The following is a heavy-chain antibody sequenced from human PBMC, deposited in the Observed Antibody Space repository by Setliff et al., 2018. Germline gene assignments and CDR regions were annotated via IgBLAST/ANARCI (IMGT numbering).Heavy chain of an antibody. D-gene: IGHD2-8*01. CDR3: AKDRVNDGVWDFDS. Sequence: GGSLRLSCAASGFAFSNYYMTWIRQAPGKGPEWVSYMSTNGHIVHYADSVKGRFTISRDNGKNSLFLQMNSLRVEDTAIYYCAKDRVNDGVWDFDSWGQGTLVTVSS. CDR1: GFAFSNYY. CDR2: MSTNGHIV. J-gene: IGHJ4*02. V-gene: IGHV3-11*01.